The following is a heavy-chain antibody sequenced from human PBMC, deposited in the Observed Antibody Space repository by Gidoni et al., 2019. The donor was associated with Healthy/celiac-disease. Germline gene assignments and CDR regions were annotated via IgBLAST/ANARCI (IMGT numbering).Heavy chain of an antibody. CDR2: IKQDGSEK. CDR3: ARDPRVVAALGAFDI. Sequence: EVQLVESGGGLVQPGGSLRLSCAASGFTFSSYWMSWVRQAPGKGLEWVANIKQDGSEKYYVDSVKGRFTISRDNAKNSLYLQMNSLRAEDTAVYYWARDPRVVAALGAFDIWGQGTMVTVSS. V-gene: IGHV3-7*03. D-gene: IGHD2-15*01. J-gene: IGHJ3*02. CDR1: GFTFSSYW.